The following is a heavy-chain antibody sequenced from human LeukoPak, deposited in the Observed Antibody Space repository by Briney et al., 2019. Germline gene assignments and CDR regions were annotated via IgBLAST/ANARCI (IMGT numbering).Heavy chain of an antibody. Sequence: SETLSLTCTVSGYSISSGYYWGWIRQPPGKGLEWIGIIYHSGSTYNNPSLKSRVTISVDTSKNQFSLKLSSVTAADTAVYYCARHQEWFGELLAVDPWGQGTLVTVSS. J-gene: IGHJ5*02. CDR3: ARHQEWFGELLAVDP. CDR1: GYSISSGYY. V-gene: IGHV4-38-2*02. CDR2: IYHSGST. D-gene: IGHD3-10*01.